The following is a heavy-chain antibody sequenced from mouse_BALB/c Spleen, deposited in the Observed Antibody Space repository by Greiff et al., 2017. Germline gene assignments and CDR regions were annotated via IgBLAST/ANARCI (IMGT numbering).Heavy chain of an antibody. CDR2: ISSGGSYT. J-gene: IGHJ3*01. CDR1: GFTFSSYA. V-gene: IGHV5-9-3*01. Sequence: EVQGVESGGGLVKPGGSLKLSCAASGFTFSSYAMSWVRQTPEKRLEWVATISSGGSYTYYPDSVKGRFTISRDNAKNTLYLQMSSLRSEDTAMYYCARDGYWFAYWGQGTLVTVSA. D-gene: IGHD2-3*01. CDR3: ARDGYWFAY.